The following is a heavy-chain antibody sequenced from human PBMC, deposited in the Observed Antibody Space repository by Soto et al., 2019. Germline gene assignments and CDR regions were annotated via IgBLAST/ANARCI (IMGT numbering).Heavy chain of an antibody. D-gene: IGHD2-21*02. Sequence: ASVKVSCKASGYTFTSYYMHWVRQAPGQGLEWMGIINPSGGSTSYAQKFQGRVTMTRDTSTSTVYMELSSLRSEDTAVYYCARETWTYCGGDCYSEPYYYYGMDVWG. J-gene: IGHJ6*02. V-gene: IGHV1-46*01. CDR1: GYTFTSYY. CDR3: ARETWTYCGGDCYSEPYYYYGMDV. CDR2: INPSGGST.